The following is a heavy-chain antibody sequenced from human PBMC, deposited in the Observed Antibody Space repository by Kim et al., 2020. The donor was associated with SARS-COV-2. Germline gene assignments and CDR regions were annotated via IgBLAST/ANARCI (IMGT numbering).Heavy chain of an antibody. V-gene: IGHV1-8*01. CDR2: MNPNSGNT. CDR1: GYTFTSYD. Sequence: ASVKVSCKASGYTFTSYDINWVRQATGQGLEWMGWMNPNSGNTGYAQKFQGRVTMTRNTSISTAYMELSSLRSEDTAVYYCARGTVLLWFGELLRIFDYWGQGTLVTVSS. CDR3: ARGTVLLWFGELLRIFDY. D-gene: IGHD3-10*01. J-gene: IGHJ4*02.